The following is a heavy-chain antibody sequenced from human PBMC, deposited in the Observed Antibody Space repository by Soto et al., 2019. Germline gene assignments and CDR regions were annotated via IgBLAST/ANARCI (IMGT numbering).Heavy chain of an antibody. CDR3: ARGPGTDAHHFDH. CDR1: GDAFTSSV. D-gene: IGHD1-1*01. V-gene: IGHV1-18*01. Sequence: AVKVSCQASGDAFTSSVSSSLQHSPGQGLEWMGWISAYNGNTNYAQKLQGRVTMTTDTSTSTAYMELRSLRSDDTAVYYCARGPGTDAHHFDHCGQGTLVTVSS. CDR2: ISAYNGNT. J-gene: IGHJ4*02.